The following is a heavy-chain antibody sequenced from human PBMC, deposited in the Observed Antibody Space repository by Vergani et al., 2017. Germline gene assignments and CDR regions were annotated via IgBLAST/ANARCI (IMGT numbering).Heavy chain of an antibody. Sequence: QGQLAQSGAEVKKPGSSVKVSCKASGGTLSSNSISWVRQAPGQGLDWMGRLIPIFGTTSYAQKFQGRVTILADESTSTAYMEMSSLRSEDTAVYYCARSSGYYSYYFDFWGQGTLVTVSS. V-gene: IGHV1-69*13. CDR1: GGTLSSNS. D-gene: IGHD3-22*01. J-gene: IGHJ4*02. CDR2: LIPIFGTT. CDR3: ARSSGYYSYYFDF.